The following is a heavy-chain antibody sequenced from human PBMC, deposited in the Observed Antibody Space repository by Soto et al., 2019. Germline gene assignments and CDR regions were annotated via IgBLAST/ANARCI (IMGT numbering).Heavy chain of an antibody. CDR3: ASQFSVYGDYGRYSDF. CDR2: SYPSGSA. V-gene: IGHV4-30-2*03. J-gene: IGHJ4*02. CDR1: GCSLRRAGHC. Sequence: SETLCLTSATSGCSLRRAGHCRSWIRQPPGKGLECIGYSYPSGSAYYNQSLKSRVTISVDTSKTLFYLTLSSVTSADSAVYYCASQFSVYGDYGRYSDFWGKGTLVPVSS. D-gene: IGHD4-17*01.